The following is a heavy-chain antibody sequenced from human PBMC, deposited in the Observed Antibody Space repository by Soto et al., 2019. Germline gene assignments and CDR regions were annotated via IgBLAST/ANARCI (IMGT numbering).Heavy chain of an antibody. Sequence: QVQLVQSGAEVKKPGASVKVSCKASGYTFTSYGISWVRQAPGQGLEWMGWISAYNGNTNYAQKLQGRVTMTTDTSTSTAHMELRSLRSDDTAVYYCARTSRPSAARRGWFDPWGQGTLVTVSS. D-gene: IGHD6-6*01. J-gene: IGHJ5*02. CDR1: GYTFTSYG. V-gene: IGHV1-18*01. CDR3: ARTSRPSAARRGWFDP. CDR2: ISAYNGNT.